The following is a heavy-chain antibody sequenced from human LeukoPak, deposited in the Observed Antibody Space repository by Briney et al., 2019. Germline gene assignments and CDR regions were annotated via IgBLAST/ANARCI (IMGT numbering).Heavy chain of an antibody. V-gene: IGHV1-46*01. CDR1: GYTFTSYY. J-gene: IGHJ4*02. CDR3: ARVRFPYDSSGYNFDY. D-gene: IGHD3-22*01. CDR2: INPSGGST. Sequence: ASVKVSCKASGYTFTSYYMHWVRQAPGQGLEWMGIINPSGGSTSYAQKFQGRVTMTRDTSTSTVYMELSSLRSEDTAVYYCARVRFPYDSSGYNFDYWGQGTLVTVSS.